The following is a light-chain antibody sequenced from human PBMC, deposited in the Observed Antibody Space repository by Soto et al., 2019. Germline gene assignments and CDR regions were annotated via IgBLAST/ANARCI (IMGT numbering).Light chain of an antibody. J-gene: IGLJ3*02. CDR2: LNSDGSH. CDR3: QTWGTGTWV. CDR1: SGHSSYA. V-gene: IGLV4-69*01. Sequence: QPVLTQSPSASASLGASVKLTCTLSSGHSSYAIAWHQQQPEKGPRYLMKLNSDGSHSKGDGIPDRFSGSSSGAERYLTTSGLQSEDEADYYCQTWGTGTWVFGGGTKLTVL.